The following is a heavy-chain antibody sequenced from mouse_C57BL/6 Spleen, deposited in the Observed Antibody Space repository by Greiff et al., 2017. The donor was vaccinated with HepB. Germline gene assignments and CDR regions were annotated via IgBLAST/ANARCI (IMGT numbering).Heavy chain of an antibody. Sequence: DVMLVESGGGLVKPGGSLKLSCAASGFTFSDYGMHWVRQAPEKGLEWVAYISSGSSTIYYADTVKGRFTISRDNAKNTLFLQMTSLRSEDTAMYYCARPYVGAMDYWGQGTSVTVSS. CDR1: GFTFSDYG. CDR3: ARPYVGAMDY. V-gene: IGHV5-17*01. D-gene: IGHD6-5*01. CDR2: ISSGSSTI. J-gene: IGHJ4*01.